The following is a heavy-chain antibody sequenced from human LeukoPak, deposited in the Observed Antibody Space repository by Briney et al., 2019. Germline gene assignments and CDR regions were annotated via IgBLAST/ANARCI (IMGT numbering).Heavy chain of an antibody. CDR1: GGSFSGYY. CDR2: INHSGST. CDR3: ARALRFFDY. J-gene: IGHJ4*02. Sequence: SETLSLTCAVYGGSFSGYYWSWIRQPPGKGLEWIGEINHSGSTNYNPSLKSRVTISVDTSKNHFSLKLSSVTAADTAVYYCARALRFFDYWGQGTLVTVSS. D-gene: IGHD3-3*01. V-gene: IGHV4-34*01.